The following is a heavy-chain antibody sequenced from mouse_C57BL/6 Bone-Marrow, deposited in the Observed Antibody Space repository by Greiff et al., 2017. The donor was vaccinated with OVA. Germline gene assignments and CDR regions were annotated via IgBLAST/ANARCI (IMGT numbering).Heavy chain of an antibody. CDR1: GYTFTDYY. Sequence: QVQLQQSGAELVRPGASVKLSCKASGYTFTDYYINWVKQRPGQGLEWIARIYPGSGNTYYNEKFKGKATLTAEKSSSTAYMQLSRPTSEDSAVYFCARNYYGSGGFAYWGQGTLVTVSA. CDR3: ARNYYGSGGFAY. J-gene: IGHJ3*01. CDR2: IYPGSGNT. D-gene: IGHD1-1*01. V-gene: IGHV1-76*01.